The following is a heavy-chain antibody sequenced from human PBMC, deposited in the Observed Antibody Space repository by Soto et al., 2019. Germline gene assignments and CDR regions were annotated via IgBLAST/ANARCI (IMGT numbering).Heavy chain of an antibody. D-gene: IGHD3-3*01. CDR2: MNPNSGNT. V-gene: IGHV1-8*01. J-gene: IGHJ5*02. Sequence: ASVKVSCKASGYTFTSYDINWVRQATGQGLEWMGWMNPNSGNTGYAQKFQGRVTMTRNTSTSTVYMELSSLRSDDTAVYYCARGFYDYRFDPWGQGTLVTVSS. CDR3: ARGFYDYRFDP. CDR1: GYTFTSYD.